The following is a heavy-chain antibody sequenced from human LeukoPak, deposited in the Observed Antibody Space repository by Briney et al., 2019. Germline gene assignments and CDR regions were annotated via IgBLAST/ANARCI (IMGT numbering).Heavy chain of an antibody. CDR2: FDPEDGET. CDR3: ATLPERNLEVDNGVTSGLGGVGAFDI. D-gene: IGHD3-16*01. Sequence: ASVKVSCKVSGYTLTELSMHWVRQAPGKGLEWVGGFDPEDGETIYAQKFQGRVTMTEDTSTDTAYMELSSLRSEDTAVYYCATLPERNLEVDNGVTSGLGGVGAFDIWGQGTMVTF. CDR1: GYTLTELS. V-gene: IGHV1-24*01. J-gene: IGHJ3*02.